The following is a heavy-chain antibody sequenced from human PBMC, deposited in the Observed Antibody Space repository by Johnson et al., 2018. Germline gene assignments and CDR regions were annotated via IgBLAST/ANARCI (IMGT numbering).Heavy chain of an antibody. D-gene: IGHD2-2*01. V-gene: IGHV3-21*01. CDR2: ISSSSSYI. J-gene: IGHJ6*02. CDR3: ARDETAALYYYGMDV. Sequence: VQLVESGGGLVKPGGSXRLSCAASGFTFSSYSMNWVRQAPGKGLEWVSSISSSSSYIYYADSVKGRFTISRDKAKNSLYLQMNSLRAEDTAVYYCARDETAALYYYGMDVWGQGTTVTVSS. CDR1: GFTFSSYS.